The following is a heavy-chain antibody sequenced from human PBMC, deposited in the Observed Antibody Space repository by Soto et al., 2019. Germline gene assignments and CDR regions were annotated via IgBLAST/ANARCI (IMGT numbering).Heavy chain of an antibody. CDR1: GGTFSSYT. Sequence: SVKVSCKASGGTFSSYTISWVRQAPGQGLGWMGRIIPILGIANYAQKFQGRVTITADKSTSTAYMELSSLRSEDTAVYYCARVYYYGSGSYFTYMDVWGKGTTVTVSS. CDR3: ARVYYYGSGSYFTYMDV. J-gene: IGHJ6*03. V-gene: IGHV1-69*02. D-gene: IGHD3-10*01. CDR2: IIPILGIA.